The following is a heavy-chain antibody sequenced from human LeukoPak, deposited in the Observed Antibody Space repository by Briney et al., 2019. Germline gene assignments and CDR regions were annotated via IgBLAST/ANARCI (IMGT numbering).Heavy chain of an antibody. D-gene: IGHD2-15*01. J-gene: IGHJ6*02. CDR1: GGSISSGDYY. V-gene: IGHV4-30-4*01. CDR3: ARGDVVVVVQDYYYYGMDV. CDR2: IYYSGST. Sequence: SQTLSLTCTVSGGSISSGDYYWSWIRQPPGEGLEWIGYIYYSGSTYYNPSLKSRVTISVDTSKNQFSLKLSSVTAADTAVYYCARGDVVVVVQDYYYYGMDVWGQGTTVTVSS.